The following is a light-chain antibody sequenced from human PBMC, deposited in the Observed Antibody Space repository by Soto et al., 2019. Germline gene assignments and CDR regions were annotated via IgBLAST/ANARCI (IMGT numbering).Light chain of an antibody. J-gene: IGKJ3*01. CDR2: GAS. V-gene: IGKV3-20*01. CDR3: QQYGSSLPFT. Sequence: EIVLTQSPGTLSLSPGERATLSCRASQSVSSSYLAWYQQKPGQAPRLLIYGASRRATGSPDRFSGSGSGTDFTLTISSLEPEDFAVYYCQQYGSSLPFTFGPGTKVDIK. CDR1: QSVSSSY.